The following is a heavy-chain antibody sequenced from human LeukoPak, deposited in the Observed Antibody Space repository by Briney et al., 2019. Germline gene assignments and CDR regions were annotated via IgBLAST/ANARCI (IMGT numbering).Heavy chain of an antibody. D-gene: IGHD1-26*01. J-gene: IGHJ4*02. CDR3: YRVRSGSNFS. CDR2: ISGSGGST. CDR1: GFTFSSYA. V-gene: IGHV3-23*01. Sequence: PGGSLRFSCAASGFTFSSYAMVWVRQAPGKGLEWVSAISGSGGSTYYADSVKGRFTISRDNSKSTLYLQMNSLKTEDTGVYYCYRVRSGSNFSWGQGTRVTVSS.